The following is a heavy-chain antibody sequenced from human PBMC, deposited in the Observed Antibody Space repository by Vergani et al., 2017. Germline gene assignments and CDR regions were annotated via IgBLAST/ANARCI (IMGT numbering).Heavy chain of an antibody. J-gene: IGHJ4*02. V-gene: IGHV4-39*07. CDR3: ARILGGYCSSTSCYKVGPFDF. Sequence: QLQLQESGPGLVKPSETLSLTCTVSGGSTSSSSYYWGWIRQPPGKGLEWIGSIYYSGSTYYNPSLKSRVTISVDTSKNQFSLKLSSVTAADTAVYYCARILGGYCSSTSCYKVGPFDFWGQGILVTVSS. D-gene: IGHD2-2*02. CDR2: IYYSGST. CDR1: GGSTSSSSYY.